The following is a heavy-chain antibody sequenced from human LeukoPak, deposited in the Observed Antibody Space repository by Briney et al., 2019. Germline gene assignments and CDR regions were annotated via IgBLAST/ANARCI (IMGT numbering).Heavy chain of an antibody. Sequence: ASVTVSCKASGYTFTGYYMHWVRQAPGQGLEWMGWINPNSGGTNYAQKFQGWVTMTRDTSISTAYMELSRLRSDDTAVYYCARSPRIAAAGDYYYGMDVWGQGTTVTVSS. V-gene: IGHV1-2*04. CDR2: INPNSGGT. CDR3: ARSPRIAAAGDYYYGMDV. J-gene: IGHJ6*02. CDR1: GYTFTGYY. D-gene: IGHD6-13*01.